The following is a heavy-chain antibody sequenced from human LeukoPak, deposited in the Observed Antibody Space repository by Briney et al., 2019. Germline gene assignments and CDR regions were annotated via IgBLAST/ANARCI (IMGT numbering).Heavy chain of an antibody. CDR2: ISVYNGNT. V-gene: IGHV1-18*04. CDR1: GYTFTNNA. D-gene: IGHD3-3*01. CDR3: AREFRTYYDFWSDDYMFDY. Sequence: ASVKVSCKTSGYTFTNNAISWVRQAPGQGLEWMGWISVYNGNTDYAQNLQGRVTTTTDTSTSTAYMELRSLRSDDTAVYYCAREFRTYYDFWSDDYMFDYWGQGTLVTVSS. J-gene: IGHJ4*02.